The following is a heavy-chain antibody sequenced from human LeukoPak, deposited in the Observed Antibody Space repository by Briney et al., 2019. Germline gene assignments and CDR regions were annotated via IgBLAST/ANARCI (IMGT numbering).Heavy chain of an antibody. CDR2: INSDSNYI. CDR1: GFTFSSYS. D-gene: IGHD3-10*01. CDR3: AVAYYYGSGDAFDI. Sequence: GGSLRLSCAGSGFTFSSYSMNWVRQAPGKGLEWVSSINSDSNYIYYADSVQGRFTISRDNAKNSLYLQMNSLRAEDTAVYYCAVAYYYGSGDAFDIWGQGTKVTVSS. V-gene: IGHV3-21*01. J-gene: IGHJ3*02.